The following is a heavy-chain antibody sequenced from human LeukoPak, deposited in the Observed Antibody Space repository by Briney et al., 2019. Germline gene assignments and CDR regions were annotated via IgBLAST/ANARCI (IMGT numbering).Heavy chain of an antibody. V-gene: IGHV4-34*01. CDR2: INHSGST. J-gene: IGHJ4*02. CDR1: GGSFSGYY. CDR3: ARGLRWLQWLPFDY. Sequence: PSETLSLTCAVYGGSFSGYYWSWIRQPPGKGLEWIGEINHSGSTNYNPSLKSRVTISVDTSKNQFSLKLSSVTAADTAVYYCARGLRWLQWLPFDYWGQGTLVTVSS. D-gene: IGHD5-24*01.